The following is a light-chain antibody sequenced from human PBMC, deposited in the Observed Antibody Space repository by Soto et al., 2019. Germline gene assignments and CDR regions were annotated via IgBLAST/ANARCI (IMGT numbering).Light chain of an antibody. CDR3: QSYDSSLSGNWV. CDR2: GNS. J-gene: IGLJ3*02. CDR1: SSNIGAGYD. Sequence: VLTQPPSVSGAPGQRVTISCTGSSSNIGAGYDVHWYQQLPGTAPKLLIYGNSNRPSGVPDRFSGSKSGTSASLAITGLQAEDEADYYCQSYDSSLSGNWVFGGGTKLTVL. V-gene: IGLV1-40*01.